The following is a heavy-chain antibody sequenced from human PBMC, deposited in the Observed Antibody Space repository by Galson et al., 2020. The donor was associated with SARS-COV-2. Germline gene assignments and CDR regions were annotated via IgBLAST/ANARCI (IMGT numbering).Heavy chain of an antibody. Sequence: GGSLRLSCAGSGFTLSNYWLTWVRQAPGKGLEWVANINQDGSEKYYLDSVKGRFTISRDNAKNSLFLQMSSLRDEDTAVYYCARPSTGYEWGGAFDIWGQGTMVTVSS. CDR3: ARPSTGYEWGGAFDI. J-gene: IGHJ3*02. CDR2: INQDGSEK. CDR1: GFTLSNYW. D-gene: IGHD3-9*01. V-gene: IGHV3-7*01.